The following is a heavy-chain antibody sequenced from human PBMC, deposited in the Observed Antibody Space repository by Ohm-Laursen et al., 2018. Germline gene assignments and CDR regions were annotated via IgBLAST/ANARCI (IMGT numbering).Heavy chain of an antibody. CDR2: ISSNSGTI. V-gene: IGHV3-11*01. J-gene: IGHJ4*02. Sequence: SLRLSCTASGFTFSDSYMSWIRQTPGKGLECVSYISSNSGTIYYADSVKGRFTISRDNAKNSLYLQMNSLRAEDTAVYYCARARTMIVVRDFDYWGQGTLVTVSS. D-gene: IGHD3-22*01. CDR1: GFTFSDSY. CDR3: ARARTMIVVRDFDY.